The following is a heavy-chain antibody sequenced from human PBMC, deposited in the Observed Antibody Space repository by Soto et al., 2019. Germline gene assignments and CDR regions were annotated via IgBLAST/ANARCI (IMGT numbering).Heavy chain of an antibody. CDR2: IYHSGST. CDR3: AREVVTPEDYYYGRDV. Sequence: SETLSLTCAVSGGSISSGGYSWSWIRQPPGKGLEWIGYIYHSGSTYYTPSLKSRVTISVDRSKNQFSLKLSSVTAADTAVYYCAREVVTPEDYYYGRDVWGQGTTVTVSS. CDR1: GGSISSGGYS. V-gene: IGHV4-30-2*01. J-gene: IGHJ6*02. D-gene: IGHD2-21*02.